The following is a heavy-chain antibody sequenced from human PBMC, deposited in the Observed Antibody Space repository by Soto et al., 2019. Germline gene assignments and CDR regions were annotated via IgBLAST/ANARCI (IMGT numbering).Heavy chain of an antibody. CDR3: AARNIVAPY. CDR2: IYSGGTT. D-gene: IGHD5-12*01. J-gene: IGHJ4*02. Sequence: EVQLVESGGGLVQPGESLRLSCAASGFTVSSNYMSWVRQAPGKGLEWVSLIYSGGTTDYADSVKGRFTISRDNSKNTLYLQMNSLRAYDTAVYYCAARNIVAPYWGQGTLVTVSS. CDR1: GFTVSSNY. V-gene: IGHV3-66*01.